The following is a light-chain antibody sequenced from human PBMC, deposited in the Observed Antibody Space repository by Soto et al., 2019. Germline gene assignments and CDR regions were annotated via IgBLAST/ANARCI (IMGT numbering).Light chain of an antibody. CDR1: QSVTSR. V-gene: IGKV3-15*01. Sequence: VVRTQSPATLSVSPGERATLSCRASQSVTSRLAWYRQKPGQAPRLLIYGASARATGIPARFSGSGSGTEFTLTINSLQSEDFAVYYCQEYNNWPLTFGGGTKVDIK. CDR3: QEYNNWPLT. J-gene: IGKJ4*01. CDR2: GAS.